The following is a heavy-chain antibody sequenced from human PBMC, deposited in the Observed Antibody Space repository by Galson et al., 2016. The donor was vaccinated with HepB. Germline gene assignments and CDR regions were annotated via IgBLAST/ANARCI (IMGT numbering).Heavy chain of an antibody. CDR2: IRTAPGDT. CDR3: ARGKSLWTTPWNYGLDV. Sequence: SLRLSCAASGFSFSLYDMHWVRQVTGKGLEWVSAIRTAPGDTNYLDSVKGRFTISRENADNSLYLQMNSLRPGDTAVYYCARGKSLWTTPWNYGLDVWGKGTTVTVSS. J-gene: IGHJ6*04. V-gene: IGHV3-13*01. D-gene: IGHD4-17*01. CDR1: GFSFSLYD.